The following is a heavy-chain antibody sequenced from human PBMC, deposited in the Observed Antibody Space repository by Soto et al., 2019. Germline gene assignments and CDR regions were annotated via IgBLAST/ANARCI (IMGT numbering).Heavy chain of an antibody. CDR1: GFTFSSYG. D-gene: IGHD3-22*01. CDR2: IWYDGSNK. V-gene: IGHV3-33*01. J-gene: IGHJ3*02. Sequence: QVQLVESGGGVVQPGRSLRLSCAASGFTFSSYGMHWVRQAPGKGLEWVAVIWYDGSNKYYADSVKGRFTISGDNSKNTLYLQINTLRAEDTPVYYCATAAYSDYYDSSGYYRTSDAFDIWGQGTMVTVSS. CDR3: ATAAYSDYYDSSGYYRTSDAFDI.